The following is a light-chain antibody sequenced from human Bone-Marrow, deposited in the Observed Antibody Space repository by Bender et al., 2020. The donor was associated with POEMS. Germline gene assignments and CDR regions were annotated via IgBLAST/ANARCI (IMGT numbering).Light chain of an antibody. J-gene: IGLJ2*01. CDR1: SSDIGGYKY. CDR2: DVS. Sequence: QSALTQPASVSGSPGQSITISCTGTSSDIGGYKYVSWYQHHPGKAPKLIIYDVSNRPSGVSNRFSGSKSGTSASLVITGLQPEDEADYYCLSFDTYLYASVFGGGTKLTVL. V-gene: IGLV2-14*03. CDR3: LSFDTYLYASV.